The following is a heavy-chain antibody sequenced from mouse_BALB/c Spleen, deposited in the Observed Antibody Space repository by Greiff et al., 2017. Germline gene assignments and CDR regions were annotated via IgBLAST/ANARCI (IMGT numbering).Heavy chain of an antibody. J-gene: IGHJ4*01. CDR3: ARDRDGNYAMDY. Sequence: DVHLVGSGGGLVKPGGSLKLSCAASGFTFSDYYMYWVRQTPEKRLEWVATISDGGSYTYYPDSVKGRFTISRDNAKNNLYLQMSSLKSEDTAMYYCARDRDGNYAMDYWGQGTSVTVSS. D-gene: IGHD2-1*01. CDR2: ISDGGSYT. CDR1: GFTFSDYY. V-gene: IGHV5-4*02.